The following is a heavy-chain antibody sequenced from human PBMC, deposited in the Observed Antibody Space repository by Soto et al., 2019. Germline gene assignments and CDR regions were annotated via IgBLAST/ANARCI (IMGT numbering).Heavy chain of an antibody. D-gene: IGHD1-26*01. CDR2: FDPEDGET. CDR3: ATDLPSGSYGSHPEYYFDY. V-gene: IGHV1-24*01. Sequence: GASVKVSCKVSGYTLTELSMHWVRQAPGKGLEWMGGFDPEDGETIYAQKFQGRVTMTEDTSTDTAYMELSSLRSEDTAVYYCATDLPSGSYGSHPEYYFDYWGQGTLVTVSS. J-gene: IGHJ4*02. CDR1: GYTLTELS.